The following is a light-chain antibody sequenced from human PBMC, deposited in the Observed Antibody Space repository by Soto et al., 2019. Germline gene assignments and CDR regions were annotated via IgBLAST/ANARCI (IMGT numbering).Light chain of an antibody. V-gene: IGKV1-5*03. CDR2: KAS. J-gene: IGKJ1*01. CDR3: QQYNDNWT. Sequence: IQMTQSPSALSASVGDRVNITCRASQSISSWLAWYQQKPGKAPKLLIYKASTLQSGVPSRFSGSGSGTEFTLAISSLQPDDSATYYCQQYNDNWTFGQGTKV. CDR1: QSISSW.